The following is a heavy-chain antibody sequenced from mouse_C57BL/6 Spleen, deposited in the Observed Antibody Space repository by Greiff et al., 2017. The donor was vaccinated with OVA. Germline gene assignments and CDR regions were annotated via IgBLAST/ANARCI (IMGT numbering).Heavy chain of an antibody. Sequence: QVQLQQPGAELVKPGASVKLSCKASGYTFTSYWMQWVKQRPGQGLEWIGEIDPSDSYTNYNQKFKGKATLTVDTSSSTAYMQLSSLTSEDSAVYCCARVYGSSGGFAYWGQGTLVTVSA. CDR3: ARVYGSSGGFAY. CDR2: IDPSDSYT. J-gene: IGHJ3*01. V-gene: IGHV1-50*01. CDR1: GYTFTSYW. D-gene: IGHD1-1*01.